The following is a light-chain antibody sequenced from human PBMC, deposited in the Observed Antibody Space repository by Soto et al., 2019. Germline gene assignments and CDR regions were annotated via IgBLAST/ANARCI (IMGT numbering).Light chain of an antibody. CDR2: GAS. CDR1: QSISDT. J-gene: IGKJ5*01. Sequence: EIVLTHSPATLSLSHGETATLSCRASQSISDTLAWYQQKPGQAPRLLIHGASTRATGIPDRFSGSGSGTDFTLTISSLEPEDFAVYYCQQRSNWPPKITFCQGTRLEI. V-gene: IGKV3-11*01. CDR3: QQRSNWPPKIT.